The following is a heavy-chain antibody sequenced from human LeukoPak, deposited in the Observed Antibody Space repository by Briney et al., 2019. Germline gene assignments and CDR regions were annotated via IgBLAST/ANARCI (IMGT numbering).Heavy chain of an antibody. D-gene: IGHD3-10*01. J-gene: IGHJ5*02. CDR1: GYSFTSFW. CDR3: ARGGYYGSGRGWFDP. CDR2: IYPDDSDT. Sequence: GESLKISCKGSGYSFTSFWIGWVRQMPGKGLGWMGIIYPDDSDTRYSPSFQGQVTISVDKSISTAYLQWSSLRASDTAMYYCARGGYYGSGRGWFDPWGQGTLVTVSS. V-gene: IGHV5-51*01.